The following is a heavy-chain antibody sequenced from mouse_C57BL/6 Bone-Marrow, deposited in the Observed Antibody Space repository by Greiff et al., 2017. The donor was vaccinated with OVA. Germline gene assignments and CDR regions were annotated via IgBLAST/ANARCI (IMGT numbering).Heavy chain of an antibody. D-gene: IGHD2-5*01. CDR2: ISDGGSYT. CDR3: AREEALYSNYGTGYAMDY. CDR1: GFTFSSYA. V-gene: IGHV5-4*01. J-gene: IGHJ4*01. Sequence: EVQVVESGGGLVKPGGSLKLSCAASGFTFSSYAMSWVRQTPEKRLEWVATISDGGSYTYYPDNVKGRFTISRDNAKNNLYLQMSHLKSEDTAMYYCAREEALYSNYGTGYAMDYWGQGTSVTVSS.